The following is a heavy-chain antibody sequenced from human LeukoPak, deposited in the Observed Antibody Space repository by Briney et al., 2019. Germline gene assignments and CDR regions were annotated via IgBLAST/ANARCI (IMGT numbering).Heavy chain of an antibody. D-gene: IGHD2-21*02. CDR1: GGSFSGYY. CDR2: INHSGST. J-gene: IGHJ3*01. V-gene: IGHV4-34*01. Sequence: SETLSLTCAVYGGSFSGYYWSWIRQPPGKGLEWIGEINHSGSTNYNPSLKSRVTMSIDTSKNQFSLKLTSVTAVDTAVYYCARTLGDYAFDLWGQGTMVTVSS. CDR3: ARTLGDYAFDL.